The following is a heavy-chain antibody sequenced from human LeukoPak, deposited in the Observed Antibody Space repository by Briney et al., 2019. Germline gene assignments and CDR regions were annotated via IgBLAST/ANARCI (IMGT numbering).Heavy chain of an antibody. Sequence: GGSLRLSCAASGFTFSSYAMSWVRQAPGKGLEWVSAISGSGGSTYYADSVKGRFTISRDNSKNTLYLQMNSLRAEDTAVHYCAKVSYHYYGSGSYVLDYWGQGTLVTVSS. CDR1: GFTFSSYA. CDR2: ISGSGGST. V-gene: IGHV3-23*01. J-gene: IGHJ4*02. D-gene: IGHD3-10*01. CDR3: AKVSYHYYGSGSYVLDY.